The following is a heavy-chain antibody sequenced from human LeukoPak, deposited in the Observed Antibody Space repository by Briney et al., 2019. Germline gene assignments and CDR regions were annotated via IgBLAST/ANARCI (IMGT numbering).Heavy chain of an antibody. V-gene: IGHV4-34*01. CDR2: INHSGST. D-gene: IGHD2-2*02. CDR3: ARSKRDIVVVPAAIHYYYYMDV. CDR1: GGSFSGYY. J-gene: IGHJ6*03. Sequence: SETLSLTCAVYGGSFSGYYWSWIRQPPGKGLEWIGEINHSGSTNYNPSLKSRVTISVDTSKNQFSLKLSSVTAADTAVYYCARSKRDIVVVPAAIHYYYYMDVWGKGTTVTVSS.